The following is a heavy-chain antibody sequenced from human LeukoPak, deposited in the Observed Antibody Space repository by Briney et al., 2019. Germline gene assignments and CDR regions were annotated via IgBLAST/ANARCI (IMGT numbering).Heavy chain of an antibody. CDR1: GGSISSGSYY. D-gene: IGHD1-14*01. CDR3: ANLNPENDY. V-gene: IGHV4-61*09. CDR2: IYTSGST. Sequence: PSETLSLTCTVSGGSISSGSYYWSWIRQPAGKGLEWIGHIYTSGSTNYNPSLKSRVTISVDTSKNQFSLKLSSVTAADTAVYYCANLNPENDYWGQGTLVTVSS. J-gene: IGHJ4*02.